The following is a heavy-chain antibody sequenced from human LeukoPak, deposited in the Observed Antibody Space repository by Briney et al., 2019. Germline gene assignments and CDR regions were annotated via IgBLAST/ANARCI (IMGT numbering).Heavy chain of an antibody. CDR3: AKDHEQQLVAYYFDY. V-gene: IGHV3-23*01. CDR2: ISGSGGST. J-gene: IGHJ4*02. Sequence: GGSLRLSCAASGFTLRSYAMSWVRQAPGKGLEWVSAISGSGGSTYYADSVKGRFTISRDNSKNTLYLQMNSLRAEDTAVYYCAKDHEQQLVAYYFDYWGQGTLVTVSS. CDR1: GFTLRSYA. D-gene: IGHD6-13*01.